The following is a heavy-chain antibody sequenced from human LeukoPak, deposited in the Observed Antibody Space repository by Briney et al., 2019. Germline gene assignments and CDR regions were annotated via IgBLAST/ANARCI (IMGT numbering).Heavy chain of an antibody. D-gene: IGHD1-1*01. J-gene: IGHJ4*02. Sequence: ASVTVSFMASGYTFTSYGISWVGQAPGQGLEWMEWISAYNGNTNYAQKLQGRVTMTTDTSTSTAYMELRSLRSDDTAIYYCARDMHPNGLDYWGQGTLVTVS. CDR3: ARDMHPNGLDY. V-gene: IGHV1-18*01. CDR2: ISAYNGNT. CDR1: GYTFTSYG.